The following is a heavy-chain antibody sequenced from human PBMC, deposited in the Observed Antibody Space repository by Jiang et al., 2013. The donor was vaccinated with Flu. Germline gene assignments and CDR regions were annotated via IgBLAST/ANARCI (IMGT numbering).Heavy chain of an antibody. V-gene: IGHV4-34*01. CDR3: ARSWGISSFSSSINWFDP. J-gene: IGHJ5*02. Sequence: LLKPSETLSLTCAVYGGSFSGYYWSWIRQPPGKGLEWIGEINHSGSTNYNPSLKSRVTISVDTSKNQFSLKLSSVTAADTAVYYCARSWGISSFSSSINWFDPWGQGTLVTVSS. CDR1: GGSFSGYY. CDR2: INHSGST. D-gene: IGHD3-16*01.